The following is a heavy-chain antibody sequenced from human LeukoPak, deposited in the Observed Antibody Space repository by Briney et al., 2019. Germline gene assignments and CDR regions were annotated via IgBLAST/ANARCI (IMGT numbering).Heavy chain of an antibody. CDR3: ASNYYDSSGYYNWYFDL. D-gene: IGHD3-22*01. V-gene: IGHV4-38-2*02. J-gene: IGHJ2*01. CDR2: IYHSGST. CDR1: GYSISSGYY. Sequence: SETLSLTCTVSGYSISSGYYWVWIRQPPGKGLEWIGSIYHSGSTYYNPSLKSRVTISVDTSKNQFSLKLSSVAAADTAVYYCASNYYDSSGYYNWYFDLWGRGTLVTVSS.